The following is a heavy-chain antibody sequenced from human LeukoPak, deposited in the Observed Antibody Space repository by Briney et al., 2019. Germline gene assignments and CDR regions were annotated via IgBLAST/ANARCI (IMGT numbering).Heavy chain of an antibody. CDR2: ISYDGSNK. V-gene: IGHV3-30-3*01. CDR3: VESSSDSSWPY. J-gene: IGHJ4*02. Sequence: QPGRSLRLSRAASGFTFSSYAMHWVRQAPGKGLEWVAVISYDGSNKYYADSVKGRFTISRDNSKNTLYLQMNSLRAEDTAVYYCVESSSDSSWPYWGQGTLVTVSS. D-gene: IGHD6-13*01. CDR1: GFTFSSYA.